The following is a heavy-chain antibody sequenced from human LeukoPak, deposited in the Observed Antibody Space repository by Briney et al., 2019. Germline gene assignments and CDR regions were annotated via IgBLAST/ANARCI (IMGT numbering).Heavy chain of an antibody. J-gene: IGHJ4*02. Sequence: ASVKVSCKASGYTFTSYYIHWVRQAPGHGLEWRGWMNVKTGATRSAQRFPGRFTMTRDTSIGTTSMEFSSLTSDDTAVYYCARQSGTYWGLDYWGQGTLVTVSS. CDR3: ARQSGTYWGLDY. CDR2: MNVKTGAT. D-gene: IGHD1-26*01. V-gene: IGHV1-2*02. CDR1: GYTFTSYY.